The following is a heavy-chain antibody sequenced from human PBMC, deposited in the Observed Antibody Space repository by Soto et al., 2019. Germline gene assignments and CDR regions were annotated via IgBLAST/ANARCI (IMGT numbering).Heavy chain of an antibody. CDR3: ARLRRYCSSTSCYTALDY. Sequence: QVQLQESGPGLVKPSETLSLTCTVSGGSISSYYWSWIRQPAGKGLEWIGRIYTSGSTNYNPSLKIRVTMSVDTSKNQFSLKLSSVTAADTAVYYCARLRRYCSSTSCYTALDYWGQGTLVTVSS. J-gene: IGHJ4*02. D-gene: IGHD2-2*02. V-gene: IGHV4-4*07. CDR1: GGSISSYY. CDR2: IYTSGST.